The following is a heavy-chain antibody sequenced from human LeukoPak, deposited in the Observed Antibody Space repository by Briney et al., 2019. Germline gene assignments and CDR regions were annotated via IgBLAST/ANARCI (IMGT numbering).Heavy chain of an antibody. CDR2: IYYSGST. CDR1: GGSITSYY. Sequence: SETLSLTCTVSGGSITSYYWSWIRQPPGKGLEWIGYIYYSGSTNYNPSLKSRVTISVDTSKNQFSLNLTSVTAADTAVYYCARARGEVHIDYWGQGTLVTVSS. CDR3: ARARGEVHIDY. J-gene: IGHJ4*02. D-gene: IGHD3-10*01. V-gene: IGHV4-59*08.